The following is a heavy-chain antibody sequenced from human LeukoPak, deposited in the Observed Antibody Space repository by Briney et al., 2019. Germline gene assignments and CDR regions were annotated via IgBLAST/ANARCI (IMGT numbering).Heavy chain of an antibody. CDR1: GGSISSYY. CDR2: IYYSGTT. D-gene: IGHD3-3*01. CDR3: ARGPNYYDFWSGYYTDYFDY. V-gene: IGHV4-59*12. Sequence: SETLSLTCTVSGGSISSYYWSWIRQPPGKGLEWIGYIYYSGTTNYNPSLKSRVTIPVDTSKNQFSLKLSSVTAADTAVYYCARGPNYYDFWSGYYTDYFDYWGQGTLVTVSS. J-gene: IGHJ4*02.